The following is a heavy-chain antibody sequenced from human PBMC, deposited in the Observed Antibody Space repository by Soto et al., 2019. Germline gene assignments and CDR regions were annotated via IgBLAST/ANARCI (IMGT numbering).Heavy chain of an antibody. V-gene: IGHV3-30-3*01. CDR2: ISYDGINK. CDR1: GFTFSSYS. J-gene: IGHJ3*02. D-gene: IGHD3-22*01. Sequence: GGSLRLSCAASGFTFSSYSMHWVRQAPCKGLEWVAVISYDGINKYYADSVKGRFTISRDNSKNTLYLQMNSLRAEDTAVYYFARDLWATGDDSSPNDCFDIWGQGTMVTI. CDR3: ARDLWATGDDSSPNDCFDI.